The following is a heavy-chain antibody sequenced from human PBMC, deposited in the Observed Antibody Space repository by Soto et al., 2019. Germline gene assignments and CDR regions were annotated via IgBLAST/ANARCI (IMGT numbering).Heavy chain of an antibody. V-gene: IGHV3-74*01. CDR2: INSDGSST. Sequence: GGSLRLSCAASGFTFSSYWMHWVRQAPGKGLVWVSRINSDGSSTSYADSVKGRFTISRDNAKNTLYLQMNSLRAEDTAVYYCARGGDWAGIYYYMDVWGKGTTVTVSS. D-gene: IGHD3-9*01. CDR1: GFTFSSYW. CDR3: ARGGDWAGIYYYMDV. J-gene: IGHJ6*03.